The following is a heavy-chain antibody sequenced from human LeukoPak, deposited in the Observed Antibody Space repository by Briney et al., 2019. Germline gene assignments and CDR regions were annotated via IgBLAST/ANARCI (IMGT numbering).Heavy chain of an antibody. CDR1: GGSISSYY. V-gene: IGHV4-59*08. D-gene: IGHD3-10*01. CDR3: ARNGSGSYSFGMDV. Sequence: SSETLSLTCTVSGGSISSYYWSWIRQPPGKGLEWIGYIYYSGSTNYNPSLKSRVTISVDTSKNQFSLKLSSVTAADTAVYYCARNGSGSYSFGMDVWGQGTTVTVSS. J-gene: IGHJ6*02. CDR2: IYYSGST.